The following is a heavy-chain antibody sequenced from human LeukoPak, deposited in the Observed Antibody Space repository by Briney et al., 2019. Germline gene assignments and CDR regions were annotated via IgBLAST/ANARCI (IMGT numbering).Heavy chain of an antibody. Sequence: PSETLSLTCAVYGGSFSGYYWSWIRQPPGKGLEWIGEINHSGSTNYNPSLKSRVTISVDTSKNQFSLKLSSVTAGDTAVYYCARLSEYYDFWSGSGRGDAFDIWGQGTMVTVSS. CDR3: ARLSEYYDFWSGSGRGDAFDI. CDR2: INHSGST. V-gene: IGHV4-34*01. J-gene: IGHJ3*02. D-gene: IGHD3-3*01. CDR1: GGSFSGYY.